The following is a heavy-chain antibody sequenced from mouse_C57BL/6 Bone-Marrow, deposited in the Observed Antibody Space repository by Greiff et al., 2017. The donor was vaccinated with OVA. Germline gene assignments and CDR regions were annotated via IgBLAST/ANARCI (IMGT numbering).Heavy chain of an antibody. V-gene: IGHV1-26*01. CDR2: INPNNGGT. D-gene: IGHD1-1*01. CDR3: ARRPITTVVADY. J-gene: IGHJ2*01. Sequence: EVQLQQSGPELVKPGASVKISCKASGYTFTDYYMNWVKQSHGKSLEWIGDINPNNGGTSYNQKFKGKATLTVNKSSSTAYMELLSLTSEDSAVYYCARRPITTVVADYWGQGTTLTVSS. CDR1: GYTFTDYY.